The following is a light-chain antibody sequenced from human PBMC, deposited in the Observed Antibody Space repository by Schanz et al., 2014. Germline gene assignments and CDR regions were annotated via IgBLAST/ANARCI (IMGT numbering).Light chain of an antibody. V-gene: IGLV2-8*01. J-gene: IGLJ2*01. CDR1: SSDIGRYNY. Sequence: QSALTQPPSASGSPGQSVTISCTGTSSDIGRYNYVSWYQHHPGKAPQLMIHDVTKRPSGVPDRFSGSKSGNTASLTISGLQAEDEADYYCCLYAGSYVLFGGGTKLTVL. CDR2: DVT. CDR3: CLYAGSYVL.